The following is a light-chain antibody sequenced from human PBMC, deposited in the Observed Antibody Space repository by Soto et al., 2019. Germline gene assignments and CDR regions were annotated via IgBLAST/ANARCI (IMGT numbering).Light chain of an antibody. J-gene: IGLJ1*01. V-gene: IGLV1-44*01. CDR2: NNN. Sequence: QSVLTQPPSASGTPGQRVTISCSGGSSNIGTNAVNWYQQLPGTAPKLLIYNNNQRPSGVPDRFSGSKSGTSASLAISGLQSEEEADYYGAAWDDGLNGYVFGTGTKVTVL. CDR1: SSNIGTNA. CDR3: AAWDDGLNGYV.